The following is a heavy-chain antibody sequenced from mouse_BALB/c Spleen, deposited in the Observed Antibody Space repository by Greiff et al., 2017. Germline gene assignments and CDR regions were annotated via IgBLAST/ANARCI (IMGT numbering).Heavy chain of an antibody. Sequence: QVQLQQSGPELVKPGASVRISCKASGYTFTSYYIHWVKQRPGQGLEWIGWIYPGNVNTKYNEKFKGKATLTADKSSSTAYMQLSSLTSEDSAVYFCSRLDYDAMDYWGQGTSVTVSA. V-gene: IGHV1S56*01. CDR3: SRLDYDAMDY. J-gene: IGHJ4*01. CDR2: IYPGNVNT. D-gene: IGHD2-4*01. CDR1: GYTFTSYY.